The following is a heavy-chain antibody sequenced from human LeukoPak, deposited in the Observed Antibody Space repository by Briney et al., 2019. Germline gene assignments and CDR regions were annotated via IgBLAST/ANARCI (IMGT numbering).Heavy chain of an antibody. Sequence: SETLSLTCTVSGVSISSSNSYWGWIRQPPGKGLEWIGYIYYSGSTNYNPSLKSRVPISVDTSKNQFSLKLSSVTAADTAVYYCARSAEVAGHYYYYYMDVWGKGTTVTVSS. CDR1: GVSISSSNSY. CDR2: IYYSGST. D-gene: IGHD6-19*01. CDR3: ARSAEVAGHYYYYYMDV. J-gene: IGHJ6*03. V-gene: IGHV4-61*05.